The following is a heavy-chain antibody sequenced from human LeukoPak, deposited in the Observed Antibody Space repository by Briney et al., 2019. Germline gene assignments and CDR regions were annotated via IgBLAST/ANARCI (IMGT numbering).Heavy chain of an antibody. V-gene: IGHV1-69*05. CDR3: AVGATRGNWFDP. Sequence: SVKVSCKASGGTFSSYAISWVRQAPGQGLEWMGGIIPIFGTANYAQKFQGRVTITTDESASTAYMELSSLRSEDTAVYYCAVGATRGNWFDPWGQGTLVTVSS. J-gene: IGHJ5*02. D-gene: IGHD1-26*01. CDR1: GGTFSSYA. CDR2: IIPIFGTA.